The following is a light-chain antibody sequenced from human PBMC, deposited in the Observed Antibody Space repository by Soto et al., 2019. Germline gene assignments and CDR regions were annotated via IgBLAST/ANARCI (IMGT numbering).Light chain of an antibody. CDR2: DAS. V-gene: IGKV3-11*01. CDR3: LQDHDDSWT. J-gene: IGKJ1*01. CDR1: QSVSSY. Sequence: EIVLTQSPATLSLSPVERATLSCMASQSVSSYLAWYQQKPGQAPRLLIYDASNRATGIPARFSGSGSGTDFTLTVSSLQPEDFATYYCLQDHDDSWTCGQGTKGDIK.